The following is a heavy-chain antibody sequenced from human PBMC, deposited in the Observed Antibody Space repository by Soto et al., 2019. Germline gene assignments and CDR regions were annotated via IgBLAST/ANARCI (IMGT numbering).Heavy chain of an antibody. Sequence: ASVKVSCKASGYTFTSYDINWVRQATGQGLEWMGWMNPNSGNTGYAQKFQGRVTMTRNTSISTAYMELSSLRSEDTAVYYCARGPPILTGYTITLTNWFDPWGQGTLVTVSS. D-gene: IGHD3-9*01. CDR1: GYTFTSYD. V-gene: IGHV1-8*01. CDR2: MNPNSGNT. J-gene: IGHJ5*02. CDR3: ARGPPILTGYTITLTNWFDP.